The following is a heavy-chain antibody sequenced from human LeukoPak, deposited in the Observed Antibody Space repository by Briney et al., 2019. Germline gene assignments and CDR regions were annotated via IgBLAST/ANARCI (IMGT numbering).Heavy chain of an antibody. CDR2: ISSSSSTI. Sequence: GGSLRLSCAASGFTFSSYSMNWVRQAPGKGLEWVSYISSSSSTIYYADSVKGRFTISRDNAKNSLYLQVNSLRAEDTAVYYCAKGPPYYYDSSGYYPAFDYWGQGTLVTVSS. J-gene: IGHJ4*02. D-gene: IGHD3-22*01. V-gene: IGHV3-48*01. CDR3: AKGPPYYYDSSGYYPAFDY. CDR1: GFTFSSYS.